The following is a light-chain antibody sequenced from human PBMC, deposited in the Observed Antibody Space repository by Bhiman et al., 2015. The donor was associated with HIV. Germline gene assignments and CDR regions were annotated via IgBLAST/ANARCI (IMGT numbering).Light chain of an antibody. CDR2: DDD. CDR3: QSYDNGDGPRVV. CDR1: SGSIASNS. Sequence: NFMLTQPHSVSESPGKTVTISCTRSSGSIASNSVQWYQQRPGRSPTPLIYDDDQRPSGVPDRFSGSFDISSNSASLTISGLRAEDEAAYYCQSYDNGDGPRVVFGGGTKLTVL. J-gene: IGLJ2*01. V-gene: IGLV6-57*01.